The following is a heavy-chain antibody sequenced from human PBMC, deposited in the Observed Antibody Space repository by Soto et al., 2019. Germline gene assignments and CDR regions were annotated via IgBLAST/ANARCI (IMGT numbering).Heavy chain of an antibody. D-gene: IGHD3-3*01. CDR2: ISGSGGST. J-gene: IGHJ5*02. Sequence: QPGGSLRLSCAASGFTFSSYAMSWVRQAPGKGLEWVSAISGSGGSTYYADSVKGRFTISRDNSKNTLYLQMNSLRAEDTAVYYCAKDRRIQRFLEWPSGPHGWFDPWGQGTLVTVSS. CDR1: GFTFSSYA. V-gene: IGHV3-23*01. CDR3: AKDRRIQRFLEWPSGPHGWFDP.